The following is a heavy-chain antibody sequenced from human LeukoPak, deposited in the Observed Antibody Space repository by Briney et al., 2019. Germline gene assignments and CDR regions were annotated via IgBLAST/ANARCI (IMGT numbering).Heavy chain of an antibody. CDR1: GGSFSGYY. D-gene: IGHD6-13*01. CDR3: ARQGGYSSSWYRENWFDP. J-gene: IGHJ5*02. Sequence: SETLSLTCAVYGGSFSGYYWSWIRQPPGKGLEWIGEISHSGSTNYNPSLKSRVTISVDTSKNQFSLKLSSVTAADTAVYYCARQGGYSSSWYRENWFDPWGQGTLVTVSS. CDR2: ISHSGST. V-gene: IGHV4-34*01.